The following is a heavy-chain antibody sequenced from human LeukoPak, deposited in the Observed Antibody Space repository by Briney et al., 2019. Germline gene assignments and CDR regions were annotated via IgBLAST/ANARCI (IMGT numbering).Heavy chain of an antibody. CDR1: GYTFTGYY. CDR3: ARDRGYCSGGSCYSSYNWFDP. J-gene: IGHJ5*02. V-gene: IGHV1-2*02. D-gene: IGHD2-15*01. CDR2: INPNSGGT. Sequence: ASVKVSCKASGYTFTGYYMHWVRQAPGQGLEWMGWINPNSGGTNYAQKFQGRVTMTRDTSISTAYMELSRLRSDDTAVYYCARDRGYCSGGSCYSSYNWFDPWGQGTLVTVSS.